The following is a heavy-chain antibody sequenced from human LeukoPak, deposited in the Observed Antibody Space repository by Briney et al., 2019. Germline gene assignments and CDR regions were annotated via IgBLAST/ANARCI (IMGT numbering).Heavy chain of an antibody. CDR2: INHSGST. D-gene: IGHD6-13*01. CDR1: GGSFSGYY. CDR3: ARGRAAAGYRWFDP. J-gene: IGHJ5*02. V-gene: IGHV4-34*01. Sequence: SETLSLTCAVYGGSFSGYYWSWIRQPPGKGLEWIGEINHSGSTNYNPSLKSRVTISVDTSKNQFSLKLSSVTAADTAVYYCARGRAAAGYRWFDPWGQGTLVTVSS.